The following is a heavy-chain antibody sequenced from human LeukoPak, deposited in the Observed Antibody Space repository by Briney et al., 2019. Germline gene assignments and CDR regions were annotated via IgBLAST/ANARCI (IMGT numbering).Heavy chain of an antibody. V-gene: IGHV3-30-3*01. J-gene: IGHJ4*02. Sequence: GGSPRLSCVASGFTFSNFAMHWVRQAPGKGLEWVTLISFDGSNKYYADSVKGRFTVSRDNSKNTLYLQMNSRRAEDTAVCYCARGVGGGSSWYNFWGQGSLVTVSS. CDR2: ISFDGSNK. D-gene: IGHD6-13*01. CDR3: ARGVGGGSSWYNF. CDR1: GFTFSNFA.